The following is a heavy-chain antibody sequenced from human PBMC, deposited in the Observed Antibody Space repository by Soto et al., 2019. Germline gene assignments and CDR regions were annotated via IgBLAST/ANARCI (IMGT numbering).Heavy chain of an antibody. J-gene: IGHJ4*02. CDR1: GQSFSGHS. V-gene: IGHV4-34*01. CDR3: ARGSGIVALPGELEDVKYDY. CDR2: INESGST. D-gene: IGHD1-1*01. Sequence: QVQLQQWGAGLVKPSETLSLSCAVYGQSFSGHSWAWIRQPPGKGLEWIGEINESGSTYYHPSLKSRVTISTGSTKNQFSLKLSSVSAADTAAYFCARGSGIVALPGELEDVKYDYWGQGTLVNVSS.